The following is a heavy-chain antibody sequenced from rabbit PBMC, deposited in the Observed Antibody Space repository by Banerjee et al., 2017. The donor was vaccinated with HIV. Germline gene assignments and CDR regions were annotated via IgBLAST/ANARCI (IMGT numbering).Heavy chain of an antibody. J-gene: IGHJ4*01. Sequence: QSLEESGGDLVKPGASLTLTCTASEFSFSSVYYMCWVRQAPGKGLEWIACIGTGSFVTTYYANWAKGRFTISKTSSTTVTLQMTGLTGADTATYFCVIYATHGYFDLWGPGTLVTVS. D-gene: IGHD6-1*01. CDR3: VIYATHGYFDL. V-gene: IGHV1S40*01. CDR2: IGTGSFVTT. CDR1: EFSFSSVYY.